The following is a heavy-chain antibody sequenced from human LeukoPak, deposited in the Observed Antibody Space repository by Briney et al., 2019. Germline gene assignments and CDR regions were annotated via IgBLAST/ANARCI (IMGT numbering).Heavy chain of an antibody. CDR2: IYTSGST. J-gene: IGHJ4*02. V-gene: IGHV4-4*07. D-gene: IGHD5-18*01. CDR3: ARASYGYSYGQRYFDY. CDR1: GGSISSYY. Sequence: PSETLSLTCTVSGGSISSYYWSWIRQPAGKGLEWIGRIYTSGSTNYNPSLKSRVTMSVDTSKNQFSLKLSSVTAADTAVYYCARASYGYSYGQRYFDYWGQGTLVTVSS.